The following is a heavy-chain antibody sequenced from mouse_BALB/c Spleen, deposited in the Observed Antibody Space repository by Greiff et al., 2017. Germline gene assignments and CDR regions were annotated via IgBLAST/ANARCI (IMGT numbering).Heavy chain of an antibody. CDR3: VRDRGTTATRFAY. CDR2: IWTGGGT. D-gene: IGHD1-2*01. J-gene: IGHJ3*01. CDR1: GFSLTSYD. Sequence: VQVVESGPGLVAPSQSLSITCTVSGFSLTSYDISWIRQPPGKGLEWLGVIWTGGGTNYNSAFMSRLSISKDNSKSQVFLKMNSLQTDDTAIYYCVRDRGTTATRFAYWGQGTLVTVSA. V-gene: IGHV2-9-2*01.